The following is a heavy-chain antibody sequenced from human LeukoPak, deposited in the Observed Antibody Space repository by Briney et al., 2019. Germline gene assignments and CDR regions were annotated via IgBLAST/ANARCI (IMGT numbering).Heavy chain of an antibody. Sequence: GASVKVSCKASGYTFTGYYMHWVRQAPGQGLEWMGWINPNSGGTNYAQKFQGRVTMTRDTSISTAYMELSRLRSDDTAAYYCARFMVRGVITPAAFDYWGQGTLVTVSS. CDR3: ARFMVRGVITPAAFDY. V-gene: IGHV1-2*02. CDR1: GYTFTGYY. D-gene: IGHD3-10*01. J-gene: IGHJ4*02. CDR2: INPNSGGT.